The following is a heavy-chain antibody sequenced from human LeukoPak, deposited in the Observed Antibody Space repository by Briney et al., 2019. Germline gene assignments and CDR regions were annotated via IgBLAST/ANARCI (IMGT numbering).Heavy chain of an antibody. Sequence: HPGGSLRLSCAASGFTFSSYWMSWVRQAPGKGVEWVANIKQDGSEKYYVDSVKGRFTISRDNAKNSLYLQMNSLRAEDTAVYYCARAPWEVPGNGAQWGQGTLVTVSS. D-gene: IGHD1-26*01. CDR2: IKQDGSEK. CDR3: ARAPWEVPGNGAQ. CDR1: GFTFSSYW. J-gene: IGHJ4*02. V-gene: IGHV3-7*01.